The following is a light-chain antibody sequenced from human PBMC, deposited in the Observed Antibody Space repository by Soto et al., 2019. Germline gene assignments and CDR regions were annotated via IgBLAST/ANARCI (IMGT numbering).Light chain of an antibody. V-gene: IGLV2-14*01. J-gene: IGLJ1*01. CDR2: DLN. CDR3: SSYRSSGLGV. Sequence: QSALTQPASVSGSPGQSITISCAGTSSDVGGYNYVSWFQQHPGKAPKLMIYDLNNRPSGVSIRFSGSKSGNTASLTISGLQAEDEADYYCSSYRSSGLGVFGTGTKLTVL. CDR1: SSDVGGYNY.